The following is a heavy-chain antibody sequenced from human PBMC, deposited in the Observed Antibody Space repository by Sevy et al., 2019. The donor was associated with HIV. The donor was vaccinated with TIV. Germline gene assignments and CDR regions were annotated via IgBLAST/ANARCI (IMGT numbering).Heavy chain of an antibody. CDR2: IIPIFGTA. J-gene: IGHJ4*02. V-gene: IGHV1-69*13. CDR1: GGTFSSYA. Sequence: ASVKVSCKASGGTFSSYAISWVRQAPGQGLEWMGGIIPIFGTANYAQKFQGRVTITADVSTSTAYMELSSLRSEDTAVYYCARVSSGWLYFDYWGQGTLVTVSS. D-gene: IGHD6-19*01. CDR3: ARVSSGWLYFDY.